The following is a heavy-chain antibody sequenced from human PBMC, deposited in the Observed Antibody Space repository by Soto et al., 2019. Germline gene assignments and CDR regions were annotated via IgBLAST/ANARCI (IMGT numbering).Heavy chain of an antibody. V-gene: IGHV3-21*01. CDR1: GFTFSSYS. D-gene: IGHD3-22*01. Sequence: GGSLRLSCAASGFTFSSYSMNWVRQAPGKGLEWVSSISSSSSYIYYADSVKGRFTISRDNAKNSLYLQMNSLRAGDTAVYYCARSLTYYYDSSGYYHFDYWGQGTLVTVSS. J-gene: IGHJ4*02. CDR3: ARSLTYYYDSSGYYHFDY. CDR2: ISSSSSYI.